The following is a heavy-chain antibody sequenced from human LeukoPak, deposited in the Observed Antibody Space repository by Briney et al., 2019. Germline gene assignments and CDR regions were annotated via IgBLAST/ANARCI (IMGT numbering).Heavy chain of an antibody. V-gene: IGHV3-23*01. CDR2: ISGSGGST. J-gene: IGHJ4*02. Sequence: GGSLRLSCAASGFTFSSYAMSWVRQAPGKGLVWVSAISGSGGSTYYADSVKGRFTISRDNSKNTLYLQMNSLRAEDTAVYYCAEDQRWESPHYLDSWGQGTLVTVSS. D-gene: IGHD1-26*01. CDR1: GFTFSSYA. CDR3: AEDQRWESPHYLDS.